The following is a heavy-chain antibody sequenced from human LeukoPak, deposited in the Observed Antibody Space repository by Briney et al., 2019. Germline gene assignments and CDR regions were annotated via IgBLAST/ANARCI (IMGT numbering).Heavy chain of an antibody. CDR2: ISSSSSYI. Sequence: GGSLRLSCAASGFTFSNYCMNWVRQAPGKGLEWVSSISSSSSYIYYADSVKGRFTISRDNAKNSLYLQMNSLRAEDTAVYYCARDDTMVRGVMVGAFDIWGQGTMVTVSS. V-gene: IGHV3-21*01. CDR1: GFTFSNYC. CDR3: ARDDTMVRGVMVGAFDI. J-gene: IGHJ3*02. D-gene: IGHD3-10*01.